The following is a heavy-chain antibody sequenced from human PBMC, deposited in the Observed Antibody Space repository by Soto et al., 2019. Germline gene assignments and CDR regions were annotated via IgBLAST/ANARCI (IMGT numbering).Heavy chain of an antibody. V-gene: IGHV5-51*01. D-gene: IGHD5-12*01. CDR1: GYIFTSYW. Sequence: PAESLKISCKGSGYIFTSYWINCFLQMRVKGLEWMGVIYPGDSDTRYSPSFQGQVTISADKSINTAYLQWRSLKASDTAVYYCARHRGSPGSYFGMDVWGQGTTVTVSS. CDR2: IYPGDSDT. J-gene: IGHJ6*02. CDR3: ARHRGSPGSYFGMDV.